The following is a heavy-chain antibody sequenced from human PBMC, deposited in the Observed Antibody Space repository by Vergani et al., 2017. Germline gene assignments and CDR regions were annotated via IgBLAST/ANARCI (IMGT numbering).Heavy chain of an antibody. CDR3: ARDTAVADDVFDL. V-gene: IGHV4-61*02. CDR2: IYTSGST. CDR1: GTSVSSGTHY. J-gene: IGHJ3*01. D-gene: IGHD6-19*01. Sequence: QLQESGPGLVRPSETLSLTCSVSGTSVSSGTHYWNWIRQPADKTLEWIGRIYTSGSTDYNPTLRSRITLSLVRSTNQVSLKVSSVTAADTAVYFCARDTAVADDVFDLWGQGTLVSVSA.